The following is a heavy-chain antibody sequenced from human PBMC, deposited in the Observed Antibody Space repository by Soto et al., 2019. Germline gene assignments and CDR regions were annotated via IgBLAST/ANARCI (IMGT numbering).Heavy chain of an antibody. CDR1: GGSFSGYY. V-gene: IGHV4-34*01. J-gene: IGHJ6*03. D-gene: IGHD2-15*01. CDR2: INHSGST. CDR3: AREKNIHYYYYYMDV. Sequence: SETLSLTCAVYGGSFSGYYWSWIRQPPGKGLEWIGEINHSGSTNYNPSLKSRVTISVDTSKNQFSLKLSSVTAADTAVYYCAREKNIHYYYYYMDVWGKGTTVTVSS.